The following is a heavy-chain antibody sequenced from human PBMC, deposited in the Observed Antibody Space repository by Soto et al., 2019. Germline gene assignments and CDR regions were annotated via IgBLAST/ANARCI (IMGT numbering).Heavy chain of an antibody. D-gene: IGHD6-6*01. Sequence: EVQLVESGGGLVQPGGSLRLSCAASGFTFSSYWISWVRQAPGKGLEWVANIKQDGSEKYYVDSVKGRFTISRDNAKNSLYLQMNSLRAEDTAVYYCASGKEIAARFDYWGQGTLVTVSS. CDR2: IKQDGSEK. CDR3: ASGKEIAARFDY. J-gene: IGHJ4*02. CDR1: GFTFSSYW. V-gene: IGHV3-7*03.